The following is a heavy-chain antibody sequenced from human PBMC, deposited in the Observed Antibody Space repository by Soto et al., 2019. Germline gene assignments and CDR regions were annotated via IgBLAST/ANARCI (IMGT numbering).Heavy chain of an antibody. D-gene: IGHD6-25*01. J-gene: IGHJ4*02. Sequence: SETLSLTCTVSGETVNSGSDSWCWNRQPPGKGLEWIGYIYYSGSTNYNPSLRSRVTISVDTSKNQFSLKLSSVTAADTAVYYCAREGIAATIDYWGQGTLVTVSS. CDR3: AREGIAATIDY. V-gene: IGHV4-61*01. CDR2: IYYSGST. CDR1: GETVNSGSDS.